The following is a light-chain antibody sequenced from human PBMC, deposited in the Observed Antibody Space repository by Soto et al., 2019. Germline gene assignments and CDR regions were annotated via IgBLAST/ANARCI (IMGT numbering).Light chain of an antibody. J-gene: IGKJ1*01. Sequence: DIQMTQSPSTLSASVGDRVTITCRASQSISSWLAWYQQKPEKAPNLLIYKASSLESGVPSRFSGSGSGTEFTHTISSLQPDDFATYYCQHYNTYSWTFGQGTKVDIK. CDR1: QSISSW. CDR2: KAS. CDR3: QHYNTYSWT. V-gene: IGKV1-5*03.